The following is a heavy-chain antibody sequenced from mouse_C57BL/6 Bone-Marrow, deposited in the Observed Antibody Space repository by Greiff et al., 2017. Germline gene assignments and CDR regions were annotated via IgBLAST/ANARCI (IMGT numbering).Heavy chain of an antibody. J-gene: IGHJ2*01. CDR2: IYPGGGYT. V-gene: IGHV1-63*01. Sequence: QVQLQQSGAELVRPGTSVKMSCKASGYTFTNYWIGWAKQRPGHGLEWIGDIYPGGGYTNYNEKFKGKATLTEDKSSSTAYMQCSSLTSEDSAIYDCARSWLREGYFDYWGQGTTLTVSS. CDR3: ARSWLREGYFDY. CDR1: GYTFTNYW. D-gene: IGHD2-2*01.